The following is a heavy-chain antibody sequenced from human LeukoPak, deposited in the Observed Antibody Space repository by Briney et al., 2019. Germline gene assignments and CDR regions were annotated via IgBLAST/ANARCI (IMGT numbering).Heavy chain of an antibody. Sequence: GGSLRLSCAASGFTFSGYGMHWVRQAPGKGLEWVATISYDGSNKNYADSVKGRFTISRDNAKNSLFLQMNSLRAEDTAVYYCARGAYFDSGGYHDYWGQGTLVTVSS. V-gene: IGHV3-30*03. CDR2: ISYDGSNK. CDR3: ARGAYFDSGGYHDY. D-gene: IGHD3-22*01. J-gene: IGHJ4*02. CDR1: GFTFSGYG.